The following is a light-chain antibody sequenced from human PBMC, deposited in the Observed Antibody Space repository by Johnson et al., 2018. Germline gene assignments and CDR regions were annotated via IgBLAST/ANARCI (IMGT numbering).Light chain of an antibody. V-gene: IGLV1-51*02. J-gene: IGLJ1*01. CDR3: GTWDSSLSAGNV. Sequence: QSVLTQPPSVSAAPGQKVTISCSGSSSNIGNNYESWYQQLPGTAPKLLIYENNKRPSGIPDRFSGSKSGTSATLGITGLQTGDEADDYCGTWDSSLSAGNVVGTGTKVTVL. CDR1: SSNIGNNY. CDR2: ENN.